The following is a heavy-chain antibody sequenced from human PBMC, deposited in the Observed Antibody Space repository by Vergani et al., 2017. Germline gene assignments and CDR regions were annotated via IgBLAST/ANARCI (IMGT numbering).Heavy chain of an antibody. CDR3: ARRTTTVTGDWFDP. CDR2: IYYSGST. J-gene: IGHJ5*02. Sequence: VQMQESGPGLVKPSQTLSLTCTVSGGSISSGDYYWSWIRQPPGKGLEWIGYIYYSGSTYYNPSLKSRVTISVDTSKNQFSLELSSLTAADTAVYYCARRTTTVTGDWFDPWGQGTLVTVSS. CDR1: GGSISSGDYY. D-gene: IGHD4-17*01. V-gene: IGHV4-30-4*08.